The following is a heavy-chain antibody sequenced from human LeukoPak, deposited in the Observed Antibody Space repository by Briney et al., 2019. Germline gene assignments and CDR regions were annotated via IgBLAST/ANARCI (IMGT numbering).Heavy chain of an antibody. CDR3: ANGQWLDY. CDR1: GFTFSSYG. D-gene: IGHD3-22*01. Sequence: GRSPRLSSAASGFTFSSYGMHWVRQAPGKGLEWVAVISYDGSNKYYADSVKGRFTISRDNSKNTLYLQMNSLRAEDTAVYYCANGQWLDYWGQGTLVTVSS. V-gene: IGHV3-30*18. J-gene: IGHJ4*02. CDR2: ISYDGSNK.